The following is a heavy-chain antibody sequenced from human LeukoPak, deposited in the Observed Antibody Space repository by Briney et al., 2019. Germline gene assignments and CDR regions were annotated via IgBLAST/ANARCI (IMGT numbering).Heavy chain of an antibody. CDR3: AKDSFWGEIAVAGSLVAGDFDY. J-gene: IGHJ4*02. Sequence: GGSLRLSCAASGFTFSSYGMHWVRQAPGKGLEWVAVISYDGSNKYYADSVKGRFTISRDNSKNTLYLQMNSLRAEDTAVYYCAKDSFWGEIAVAGSLVAGDFDYWGQGTLVTVSS. D-gene: IGHD6-19*01. CDR2: ISYDGSNK. CDR1: GFTFSSYG. V-gene: IGHV3-30*18.